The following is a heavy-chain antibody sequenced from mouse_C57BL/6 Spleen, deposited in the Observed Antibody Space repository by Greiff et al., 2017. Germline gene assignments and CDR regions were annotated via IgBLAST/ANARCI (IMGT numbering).Heavy chain of an antibody. CDR1: GYSFTSYY. Sequence: QVQLQQSGPELVKPGASVKISCKASGYSFTSYYIHWVKQRPGQGLEGIGWIYPGSGNTKYNEKFKGKATLTADTSSITAYMQLSSLTSEDYAVYYCARVEGFYYYGSSLFDYWGQGTTLTVSS. CDR2: IYPGSGNT. J-gene: IGHJ2*01. D-gene: IGHD1-1*01. CDR3: ARVEGFYYYGSSLFDY. V-gene: IGHV1-66*01.